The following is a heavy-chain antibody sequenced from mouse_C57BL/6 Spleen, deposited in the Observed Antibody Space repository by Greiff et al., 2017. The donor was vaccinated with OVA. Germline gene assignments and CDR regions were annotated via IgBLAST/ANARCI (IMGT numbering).Heavy chain of an antibody. Sequence: QVQLQQSGAELVKPGASVKISCKASGYAFSSYWMNWVKQRPGKGLEWIGQIYPVDGDTNYNGKFKGKATLTADKSSSTAYMQLSSLTSEDSAVYFGARSATITTVVATDYWGQGTTLTVSS. CDR2: IYPVDGDT. D-gene: IGHD1-1*01. V-gene: IGHV1-80*01. CDR3: ARSATITTVVATDY. J-gene: IGHJ2*01. CDR1: GYAFSSYW.